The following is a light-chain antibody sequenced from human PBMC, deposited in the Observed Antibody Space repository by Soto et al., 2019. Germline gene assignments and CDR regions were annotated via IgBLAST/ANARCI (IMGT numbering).Light chain of an antibody. Sequence: EIVLTQSPGTLSLSPGERATLSCRASEFLSSSYFVWYQQKPGQAPRLLIYAASRRATGIPDRFSGSGSATEYTLTINTVEPEDFAVYYCQQQCTFGQGTKLEIK. J-gene: IGKJ2*02. CDR1: EFLSSSY. CDR3: QQQCT. V-gene: IGKV3-20*01. CDR2: AAS.